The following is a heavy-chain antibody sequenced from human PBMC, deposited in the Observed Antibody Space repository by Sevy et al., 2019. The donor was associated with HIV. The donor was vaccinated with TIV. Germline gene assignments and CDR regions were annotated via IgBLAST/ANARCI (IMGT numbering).Heavy chain of an antibody. V-gene: IGHV4-39*01. D-gene: IGHD1-1*01. CDR1: GDSISSGSYY. J-gene: IGHJ4*02. CDR3: ARLGRNEGYFDY. Sequence: SETLSLTCTVSGDSISSGSYYWGWIRQPPGKGLEWIGNIYYGGDTYYSPSLKSRVTISVDTSKNQFSLKLSSVTAADTAVYHCARLGRNEGYFDYWGQGTLVTVSS. CDR2: IYYGGDT.